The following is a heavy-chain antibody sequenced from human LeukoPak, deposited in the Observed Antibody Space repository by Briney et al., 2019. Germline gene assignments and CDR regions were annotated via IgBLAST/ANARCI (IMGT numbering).Heavy chain of an antibody. V-gene: IGHV7-4-1*02. CDR1: GYTFTSYA. CDR2: INTNTGNP. J-gene: IGHJ4*02. Sequence: ASVKVSCKASGYTFTSYAMNWVRQAPGQGLEWMGWINTNTGNPTYAQGFTGRFVFSLDTSVSTAYLQISSLKAEDTAVYYCARSWGYDFWSGYRRADYFDYWGQGTLVTVSS. CDR3: ARSWGYDFWSGYRRADYFDY. D-gene: IGHD3-3*01.